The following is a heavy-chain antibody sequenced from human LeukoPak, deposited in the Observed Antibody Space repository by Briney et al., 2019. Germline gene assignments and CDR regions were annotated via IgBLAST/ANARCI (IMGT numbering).Heavy chain of an antibody. Sequence: GGSLRLSCAASGFTFSSHWMSWVRQAPGKGLEWVAHIKEDGSEKNYVDSVKGRFTISRDNAKNSLFLQMNSLRDEDTAVYYCARDKPWEYGSGSKLDYWGQGTLVTVSS. V-gene: IGHV3-7*03. CDR2: IKEDGSEK. CDR1: GFTFSSHW. D-gene: IGHD3-10*01. J-gene: IGHJ4*02. CDR3: ARDKPWEYGSGSKLDY.